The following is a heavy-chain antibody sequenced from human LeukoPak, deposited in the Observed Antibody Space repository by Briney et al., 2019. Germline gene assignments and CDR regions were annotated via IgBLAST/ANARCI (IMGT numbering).Heavy chain of an antibody. CDR3: ARTGITGTTMIVGSDY. CDR1: GGSISSYY. V-gene: IGHV4-4*07. J-gene: IGHJ4*02. CDR2: IYTSGST. Sequence: SETLSLTCTVSGGSISSYYWSWVRQPAGKGLEWIGRIYTSGSTNYNPSLKSRVTMSVDTSKNQFSLKLSSVTAEDTAVYYCARTGITGTTMIVGSDYWGQGTLVTVSS. D-gene: IGHD1-7*01.